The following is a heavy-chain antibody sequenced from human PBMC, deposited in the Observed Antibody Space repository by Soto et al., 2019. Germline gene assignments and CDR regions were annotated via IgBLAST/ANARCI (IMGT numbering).Heavy chain of an antibody. CDR3: AREGYYDSSGYPGDYFDY. D-gene: IGHD3-22*01. V-gene: IGHV1-18*01. J-gene: IGHJ4*02. CDR1: GYTFTSYG. CDR2: ISAYNGNT. Sequence: ASVKVSCKASGYTFTSYGISWVRQAPGQGLEWMGWISAYNGNTNYAQKIQGRVTMTTDTSTSTAYMELRSLRSDDTAVFYCAREGYYDSSGYPGDYFDYWGQGTLVTVSS.